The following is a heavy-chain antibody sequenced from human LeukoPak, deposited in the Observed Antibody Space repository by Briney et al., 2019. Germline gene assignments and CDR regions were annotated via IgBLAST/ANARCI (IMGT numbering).Heavy chain of an antibody. CDR3: AKAGYSGYDYFDY. Sequence: GGSLRLSCAASGFTFSSYAMSWVRQAPGKGLEWVSAISGSGGSTYYADSVKGRFTISRDNSKNTLYLRMNSLRAEDTAVYYCAKAGYSGYDYFDYWGQGTLVTVSS. V-gene: IGHV3-23*01. CDR1: GFTFSSYA. D-gene: IGHD5-12*01. CDR2: ISGSGGST. J-gene: IGHJ4*02.